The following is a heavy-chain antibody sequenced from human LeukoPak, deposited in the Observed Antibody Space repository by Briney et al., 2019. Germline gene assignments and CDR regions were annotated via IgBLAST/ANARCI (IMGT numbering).Heavy chain of an antibody. CDR2: INSDGGTT. J-gene: IGHJ6*03. CDR3: ARDLLGYNYYYMDV. D-gene: IGHD3-16*02. V-gene: IGHV3-74*01. Sequence: GGSLRLSCGASGFTFGTYWMHWVRQAPGKGLVWVSGINSDGGTTTYADSVKGRFTISRDNAKNSLYLQMNSLRAEDTAVYYCARDLLGYNYYYMDVWGKGTTVTVSS. CDR1: GFTFGTYW.